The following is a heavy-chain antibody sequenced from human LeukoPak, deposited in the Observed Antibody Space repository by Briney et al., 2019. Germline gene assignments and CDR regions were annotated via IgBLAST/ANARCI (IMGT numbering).Heavy chain of an antibody. CDR2: INHSGST. CDR3: AREGGVTTAFDY. V-gene: IGHV4-34*01. D-gene: IGHD4-17*01. CDR1: GGSFSGYY. J-gene: IGHJ4*02. Sequence: PSETLSLTCAVDGGSFSGYYWSLIRQPPGKGLEWIGEINHSGSTNYNPSLKSRVTISVDTSKNQFSLKLSSVTAADTAVYYCAREGGVTTAFDYWGQGTLVTVSS.